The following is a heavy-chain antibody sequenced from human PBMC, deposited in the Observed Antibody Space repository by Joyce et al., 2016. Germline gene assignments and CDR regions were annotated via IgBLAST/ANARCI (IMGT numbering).Heavy chain of an antibody. J-gene: IGHJ4*02. V-gene: IGHV3-48*02. CDR3: TRRNEGNFFLDY. CDR2: ITSTGSTR. CDR1: GFSFNYYI. Sequence: EVQLVESGGGLVQPGGSLRLSCSASGFSFNYYIMNWVRQAPGKGLEWISYITSTGSTRSYADSVKDRFTISRDNAKNSLYLQMNSLRDEDTAVYYCTRRNEGNFFLDYWGQGTLVTVSS. D-gene: IGHD1-7*01.